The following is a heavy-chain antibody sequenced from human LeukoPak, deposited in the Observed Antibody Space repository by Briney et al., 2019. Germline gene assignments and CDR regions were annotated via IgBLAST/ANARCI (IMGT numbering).Heavy chain of an antibody. CDR2: ISAYNGNT. D-gene: IGHD6-13*01. Sequence: ASVRVSCKASGYSFVGYGISWVRQAPGQGLEWMGWISAYNGNTNYAQKLQGRVTMTTDTSTSTAYMELRSLRSDDTAVYYCARDPGYSSSWYAGDYWGQGTLVTVSS. CDR1: GYSFVGYG. CDR3: ARDPGYSSSWYAGDY. V-gene: IGHV1-18*01. J-gene: IGHJ4*02.